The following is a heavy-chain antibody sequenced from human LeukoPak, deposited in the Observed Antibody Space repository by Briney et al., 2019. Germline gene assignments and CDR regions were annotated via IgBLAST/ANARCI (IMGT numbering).Heavy chain of an antibody. CDR1: GGSTSSYY. J-gene: IGHJ6*03. Sequence: SETLSLTCTVSGGSTSSYYWSWIRQPPGKGLEWIGYIYTSGSTNYNPSLKSRVTISVDTSKNQFSLKLSSVTAADTAVYYCARLDYDILTGYYNPHYSNYYMDVWGKGTTVTVSS. D-gene: IGHD3-9*01. CDR2: IYTSGST. V-gene: IGHV4-4*09. CDR3: ARLDYDILTGYYNPHYSNYYMDV.